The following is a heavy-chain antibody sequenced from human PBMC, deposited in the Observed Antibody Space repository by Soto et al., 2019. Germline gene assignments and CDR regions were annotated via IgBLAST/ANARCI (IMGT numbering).Heavy chain of an antibody. V-gene: IGHV1-69*12. J-gene: IGHJ3*02. CDR2: IIPIFGTA. D-gene: IGHD2-15*01. CDR1: GGTFSSYA. Sequence: QVQLVQSGAEVKKPGYSVKVSCKASGGTFSSYAISWVRQAPGQGLEWMGGIIPIFGTANYAQKFQGRVTITADESTSTAYMELSSLRSEDTAVYYCATWRACSGCSCYLKHDAFDIWGQGTMVTVSS. CDR3: ATWRACSGCSCYLKHDAFDI.